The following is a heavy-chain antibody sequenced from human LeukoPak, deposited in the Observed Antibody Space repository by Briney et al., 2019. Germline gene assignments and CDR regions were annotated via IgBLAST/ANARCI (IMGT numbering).Heavy chain of an antibody. CDR2: INHSGST. CDR3: ARDVMFMVRGSNWFDP. J-gene: IGHJ5*02. D-gene: IGHD3-10*01. CDR1: GGSFSGYY. Sequence: SETLSLTCAVYGGSFSGYYWSWIRQPPGKGLEWIGEINHSGSTNYNPSLKSRVTMSVDTSKNQFSLKLSSVTAADTAVYYCARDVMFMVRGSNWFDPWGQGTLVTVSS. V-gene: IGHV4-34*01.